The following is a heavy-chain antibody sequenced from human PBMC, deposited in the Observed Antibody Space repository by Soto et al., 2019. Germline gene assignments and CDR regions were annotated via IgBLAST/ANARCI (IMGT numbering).Heavy chain of an antibody. Sequence: EVQLLESGGGLVQPGGSLTLSCATSGFTFSSYAMVWVSQAAEKGLEWVASISNNGDTAYYEDSVKGRFTISRGNSENTLYLQMNGLRADDTALYFCAKSRVFIGAIVTLLDSWGQGTQVTVSS. J-gene: IGHJ4*02. V-gene: IGHV3-23*01. CDR2: ISNNGDTA. CDR1: GFTFSSYA. D-gene: IGHD3-16*01. CDR3: AKSRVFIGAIVTLLDS.